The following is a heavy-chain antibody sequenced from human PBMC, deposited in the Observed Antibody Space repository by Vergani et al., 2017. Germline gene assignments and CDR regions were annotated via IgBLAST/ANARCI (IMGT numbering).Heavy chain of an antibody. D-gene: IGHD3-3*01. CDR2: INHSGST. J-gene: IGHJ6*04. Sequence: QVQLQESGPGLVKPSETLSLTCAVYGGSFSGYYWSWIRQPPGKGLEWIGEINHSGSTNYNPSLKSRVTISVDTSKNQFSLKLSSVTAADTAVYYCARTIFEGLFYMDVWGEGATVTVSS. V-gene: IGHV4-34*01. CDR1: GGSFSGYY. CDR3: ARTIFEGLFYMDV.